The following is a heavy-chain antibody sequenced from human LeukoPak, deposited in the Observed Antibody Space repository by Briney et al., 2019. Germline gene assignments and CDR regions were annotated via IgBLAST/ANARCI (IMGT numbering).Heavy chain of an antibody. Sequence: SETLSLTCTLSGGSLSNYYWRWIRQPPGKGLEWIGYIYYRGSSNYNPSLKSRVIISVGTSKNQFSLKLSSVTAADTAVYYCARVHSGYDFGNRKYYYFDYWGQGTLVTVSS. CDR3: ARVHSGYDFGNRKYYYFDY. CDR1: GGSLSNYY. J-gene: IGHJ4*02. CDR2: IYYRGSS. D-gene: IGHD5-12*01. V-gene: IGHV4-59*08.